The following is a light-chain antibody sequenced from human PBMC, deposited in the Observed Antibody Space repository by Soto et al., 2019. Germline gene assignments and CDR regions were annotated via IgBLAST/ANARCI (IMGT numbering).Light chain of an antibody. V-gene: IGLV2-14*01. CDR1: MGVVGAYNL. CDR2: EVR. J-gene: IGLJ2*01. CDR3: SSYTSKSSLI. Sequence: QSALTQPASVSGSPGRSITISCAEPMGVVGAYNLVSWYQQHPGRAPQLIIYEVRNRPSGISFRFSGSKSGNTASLTISGLQAEDEADYYCSSYTSKSSLIFGGGTKVTVL.